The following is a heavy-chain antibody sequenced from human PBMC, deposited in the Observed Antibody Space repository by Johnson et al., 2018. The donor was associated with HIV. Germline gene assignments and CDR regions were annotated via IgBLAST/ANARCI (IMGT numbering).Heavy chain of an antibody. CDR3: VGGSGWYSDAFDI. CDR2: IRYDGSNK. J-gene: IGHJ3*02. Sequence: QVQLVESGGGVVQPGGSLRLSCAASGFTFSSYGMHWVRQAPGKGLEWVAFIRYDGSNKYYADSVKGRFTISRDNSKNTLYVQMNSLRAEDTAVYYCVGGSGWYSDAFDIWGQGTMVTVSS. D-gene: IGHD6-19*01. CDR1: GFTFSSYG. V-gene: IGHV3-30*02.